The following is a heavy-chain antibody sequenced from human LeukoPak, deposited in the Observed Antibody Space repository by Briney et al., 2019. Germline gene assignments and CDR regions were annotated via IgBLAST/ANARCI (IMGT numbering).Heavy chain of an antibody. J-gene: IGHJ4*02. CDR3: ARSRGYSYGPLDY. D-gene: IGHD5-18*01. CDR2: IYQSGST. CDR1: GGSTSSGGDS. V-gene: IGHV4-30-2*01. Sequence: SETLSLTCAVSGGSTSSGGDSWSWIRQPPGEGLEWIGYIYQSGSTCHNPSLKSRVTISVDRSKTQCSLKLSSVTAADTAVYYCARSRGYSYGPLDYWGERTPGTASS.